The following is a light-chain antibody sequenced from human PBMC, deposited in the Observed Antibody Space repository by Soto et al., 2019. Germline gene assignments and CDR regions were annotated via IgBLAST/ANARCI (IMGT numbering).Light chain of an antibody. Sequence: QSALTQPASVSGSPGQSITISCTGTSSDVGSYKYVSWYQQHPGKAPKLMIYEGSKRPSGVSNRFSGSKSGNTASLTISGLQAEDEADYYCCSYAATTAWVFGGGTKVTVL. CDR1: SSDVGSYKY. V-gene: IGLV2-23*01. CDR3: CSYAATTAWV. J-gene: IGLJ3*02. CDR2: EGS.